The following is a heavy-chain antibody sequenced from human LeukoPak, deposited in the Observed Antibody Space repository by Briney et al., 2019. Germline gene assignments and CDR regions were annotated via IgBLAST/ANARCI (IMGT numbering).Heavy chain of an antibody. CDR1: GFTFNTFN. CDR3: ARGHYDVLAASYKWTPDY. D-gene: IGHD3-9*01. V-gene: IGHV3-21*01. CDR2: ITSGGDYI. J-gene: IGHJ4*02. Sequence: GGSLRLPCAASGFTFNTFNMSWVRQAPGKGLEWVSSITSGGDYIYYADSVKGRFTTSRDNAKNSLSLQLNSLRVEDTAVYYCARGHYDVLAASYKWTPDYWGQGTLVTVSS.